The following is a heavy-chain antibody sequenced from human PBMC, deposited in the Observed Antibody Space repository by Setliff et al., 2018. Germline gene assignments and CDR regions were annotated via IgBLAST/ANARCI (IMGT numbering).Heavy chain of an antibody. Sequence: GGSLRLSCAASGFTFGSYWMTWVRQAPEKGLEWVASIHQDGSERHYVDSVKGRFTISRDNAKNSLFLQMNILEVEDTAVYYCVRDWASGDDHWGRGTLVTVSS. J-gene: IGHJ4*02. CDR1: GFTFGSYW. CDR2: IHQDGSER. V-gene: IGHV3-7*01. D-gene: IGHD3-10*01. CDR3: VRDWASGDDH.